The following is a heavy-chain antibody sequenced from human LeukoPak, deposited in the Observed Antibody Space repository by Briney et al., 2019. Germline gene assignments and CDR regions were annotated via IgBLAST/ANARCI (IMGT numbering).Heavy chain of an antibody. D-gene: IGHD3-22*01. Sequence: PGRSLRLSCAASGFTFDDDAMHWVRQAPGKGLEWVSGISWNSGSIGYADSVKGRFTISRDNAKNSLYLQMNSLRAEDMALYYCAKEGRAIYYYGSSGYYGVYFDYWGQGTLVTVSS. J-gene: IGHJ4*02. V-gene: IGHV3-9*03. CDR1: GFTFDDDA. CDR2: ISWNSGSI. CDR3: AKEGRAIYYYGSSGYYGVYFDY.